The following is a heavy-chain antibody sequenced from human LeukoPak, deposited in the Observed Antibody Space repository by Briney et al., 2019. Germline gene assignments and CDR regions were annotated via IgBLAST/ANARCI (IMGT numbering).Heavy chain of an antibody. CDR3: ARDPPYYRSGSYYPTNWFDP. Sequence: ASVKVSCKASGGTFSSYAISWVRQAPGQGLEWMGRIIPILGIANYAQKFQGRVTITADKSTSTAYMELSSLRSEDTAVYYCARDPPYYRSGSYYPTNWFDPWGQGTMVTVSS. CDR2: IIPILGIA. J-gene: IGHJ5*02. V-gene: IGHV1-69*04. D-gene: IGHD3-10*01. CDR1: GGTFSSYA.